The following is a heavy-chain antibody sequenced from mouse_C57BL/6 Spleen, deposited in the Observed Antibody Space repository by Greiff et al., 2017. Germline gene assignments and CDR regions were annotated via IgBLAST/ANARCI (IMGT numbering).Heavy chain of an antibody. CDR2: ISYDGSN. CDR1: GYSITSGYY. V-gene: IGHV3-6*01. Sequence: EVKLEESGPGLVKPSQSLSLTCSVTGYSITSGYYWNWIRQFPGNKLEWMGYISYDGSNNYNPSLKNRISITRDTSKNQFFLKLNSVTTEDTATYYCARDLEDYYGSSYGAYWGQGTLVTVSA. CDR3: ARDLEDYYGSSYGAY. D-gene: IGHD1-1*01. J-gene: IGHJ3*01.